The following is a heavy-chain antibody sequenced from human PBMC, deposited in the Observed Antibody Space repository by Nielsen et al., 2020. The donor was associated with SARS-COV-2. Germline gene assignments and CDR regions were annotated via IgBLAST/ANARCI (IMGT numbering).Heavy chain of an antibody. Sequence: SETLSLTCAVYGGSFSGYYWSWIRQPPGKGLEWIGEINHSGRTNYNPSLKSRVTISVDTSKSQFSLKLSSVTAADTAVYYCARSTSTGDVDYWGQGTLVTVSS. J-gene: IGHJ4*02. V-gene: IGHV4-34*01. CDR1: GGSFSGYY. CDR2: INHSGRT. CDR3: ARSTSTGDVDY. D-gene: IGHD7-27*01.